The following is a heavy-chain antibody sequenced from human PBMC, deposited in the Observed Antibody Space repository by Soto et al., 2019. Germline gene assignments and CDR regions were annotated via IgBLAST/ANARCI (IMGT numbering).Heavy chain of an antibody. D-gene: IGHD2-15*01. V-gene: IGHV1-2*04. Sequence: ASVKVSSKASGYSVTGYYMHWVRQAPGQGLEWMGWINPNSGGTNYAQKFQGWVTMTRDTSISTAYMELSRLRSDDTAVYYCAREKAEVVVVAAEYYYYYGMDVWGQGTTVTVSS. CDR1: GYSVTGYY. CDR3: AREKAEVVVVAAEYYYYYGMDV. J-gene: IGHJ6*02. CDR2: INPNSGGT.